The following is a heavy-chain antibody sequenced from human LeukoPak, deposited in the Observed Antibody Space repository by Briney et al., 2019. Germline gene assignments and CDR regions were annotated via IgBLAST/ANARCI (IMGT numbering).Heavy chain of an antibody. V-gene: IGHV1-8*01. J-gene: IGHJ6*02. CDR2: MNPNSGNT. D-gene: IGHD3-3*01. CDR3: ARGGRYYDFWSGIRMDV. CDR1: GYTFTSYD. Sequence: ASVKVSCKASGYTFTSYDINWVRQATGQGLEWMGWMNPNSGNTGYAQKFQGRVTMTRNTSISTAYMELSSLRSEDTAVYYCARGGRYYDFWSGIRMDVWGQGTTVTVSS.